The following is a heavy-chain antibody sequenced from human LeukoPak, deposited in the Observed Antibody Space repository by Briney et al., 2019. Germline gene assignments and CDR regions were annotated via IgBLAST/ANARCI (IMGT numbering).Heavy chain of an antibody. V-gene: IGHV7-4-1*02. Sequence: ASVKVSCKASGYTFTSYAMNWVRQAPGQGLEWMGWINTNTGNPTYAQGFTGRFVFSLDTSVSTAYLQISSLKAEDTAVSYCAREGSPDYDFWSGYRPDAFDIWGQGTMVTVSS. CDR3: AREGSPDYDFWSGYRPDAFDI. D-gene: IGHD3-3*01. CDR2: INTNTGNP. J-gene: IGHJ3*02. CDR1: GYTFTSYA.